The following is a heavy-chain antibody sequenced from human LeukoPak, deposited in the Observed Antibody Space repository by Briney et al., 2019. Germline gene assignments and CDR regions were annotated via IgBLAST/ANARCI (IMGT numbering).Heavy chain of an antibody. CDR1: GYTFTSYD. D-gene: IGHD4/OR15-4a*01. CDR3: ARVEFRYGAFGFDI. CDR2: MNPNSGNT. J-gene: IGHJ3*02. V-gene: IGHV1-8*03. Sequence: ASVKVSCKASGYTFTSYDINWVRQATGQGLEWMGWMNPNSGNTGYAQKFQGRVIITRNTSISTAYMELSSLRSEDTAVYYCARVEFRYGAFGFDIWGQGTMVTVSS.